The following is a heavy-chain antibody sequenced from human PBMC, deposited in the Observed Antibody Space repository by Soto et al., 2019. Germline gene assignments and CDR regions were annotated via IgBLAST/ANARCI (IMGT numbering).Heavy chain of an antibody. CDR2: IYWNGDK. V-gene: IGHV2-5*01. J-gene: IGHJ4*02. CDR3: ARTGGGGYCSGGSCYGVDY. CDR1: GFSLSTSGVG. Sequence: QITLKESGPTLVKPTQTLTLTCTSSGFSLSTSGVGVGWIRQPPGKALEWLELIYWNGDKRYSPSLKSRLTITKDTSNKQVVLTMTNMDAVETAPYFCARTGGGGYCSGGSCYGVDYWGQGTLVTVSS. D-gene: IGHD2-15*01.